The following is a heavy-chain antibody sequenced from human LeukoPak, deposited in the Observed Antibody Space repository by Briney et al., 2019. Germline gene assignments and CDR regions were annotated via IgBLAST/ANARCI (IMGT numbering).Heavy chain of an antibody. CDR2: INHSGST. CDR3: ARGDSSSYPGSYYMDV. Sequence: SETLSLTCAVYGGSFSGYYWSWIRQPPGEGLEWIGEINHSGSTNYNPSLKSRVTISVDTSKNQFSLKLSSVTAADTAVYYCARGDSSSYPGSYYMDVWGKGTTVTVSS. CDR1: GGSFSGYY. D-gene: IGHD6-13*01. J-gene: IGHJ6*03. V-gene: IGHV4-34*01.